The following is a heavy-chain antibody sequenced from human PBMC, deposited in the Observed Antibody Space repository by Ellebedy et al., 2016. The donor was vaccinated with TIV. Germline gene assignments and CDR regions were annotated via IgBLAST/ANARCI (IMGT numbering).Heavy chain of an antibody. J-gene: IGHJ3*01. CDR3: ASNGDYSSGSYHV. V-gene: IGHV4-39*01. CDR2: IFDSSRT. D-gene: IGHD3-10*01. Sequence: SETLSLXXSVSGGSVFSRKFYWGWIRQTPGKGLEWIGSIFDSSRTFYNPSLTGRVTIWVDTSKNQFSVRLSPVTAADTGVYFCASNGDYSSGSYHVWGQGTKVTVSS. CDR1: GGSVFSRKFY.